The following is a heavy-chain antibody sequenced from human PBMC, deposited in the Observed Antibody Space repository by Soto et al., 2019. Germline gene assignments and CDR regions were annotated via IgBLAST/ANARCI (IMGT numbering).Heavy chain of an antibody. CDR2: IYPGDSDM. CDR1: GYSFTNYW. D-gene: IGHD3-3*01. Sequence: GESLKISCEGVGYSFTNYWIAWVRQMPGKGPEWMGTIYPGDSDMRYSPSFRGQVTMSVDKSINSAYLQWSSLRASDTAMYYCARGGVSTRTFDYWGQGTPVTVSS. CDR3: ARGGVSTRTFDY. J-gene: IGHJ4*02. V-gene: IGHV5-51*01.